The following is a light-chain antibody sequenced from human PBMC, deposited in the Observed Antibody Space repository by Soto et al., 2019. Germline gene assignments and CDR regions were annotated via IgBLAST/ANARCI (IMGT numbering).Light chain of an antibody. CDR2: SAS. V-gene: IGKV3-15*01. CDR1: QTVSRN. CDR3: QQSNNWPWT. J-gene: IGKJ1*01. Sequence: EIVMTQSPATLSVSPGERATLSCRASQTVSRNLAWYQQKPGQAPRLLIHSASTRATGVPARFSGSGSGTEFTLTVSSLHAEDFAVYFCQQSNNWPWTFGQGTRVE.